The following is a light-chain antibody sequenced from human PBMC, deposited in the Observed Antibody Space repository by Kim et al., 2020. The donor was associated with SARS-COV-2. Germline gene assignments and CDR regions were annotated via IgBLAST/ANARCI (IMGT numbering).Light chain of an antibody. J-gene: IGKJ4*01. CDR3: QQFNTNSAVA. CDR2: KAS. V-gene: IGKV1-5*03. Sequence: DIQMTQSPSTLSASVGDRVTITCRASQSIDTWLAWYQQKPGKAPNLLIYKASTLQSGVPSRFSGSGSGTEFTLTISSLQPDDFATYYCQQFNTNSAVAFGGRTKVDIK. CDR1: QSIDTW.